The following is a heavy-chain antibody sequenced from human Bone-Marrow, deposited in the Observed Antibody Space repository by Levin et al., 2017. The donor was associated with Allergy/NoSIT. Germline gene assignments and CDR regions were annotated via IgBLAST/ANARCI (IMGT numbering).Heavy chain of an antibody. Sequence: PGGSLRLSCAASGFTFSSYAMSWVRQAPGKGLEWVSSISGSGTITHYAECVKGRFTISRDISKNMLHLQMNSLRAEDTAIYFCAKEGLAVAGYYFDSWGQGTLVTVSS. CDR3: AKEGLAVAGYYFDS. J-gene: IGHJ4*02. CDR2: ISGSGTIT. V-gene: IGHV3-23*01. CDR1: GFTFSSYA. D-gene: IGHD6-19*01.